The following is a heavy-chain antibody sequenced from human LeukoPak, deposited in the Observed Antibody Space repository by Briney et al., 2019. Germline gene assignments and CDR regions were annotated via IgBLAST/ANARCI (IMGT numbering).Heavy chain of an antibody. V-gene: IGHV3-30*18. CDR2: ISYDGSDK. D-gene: IGHD2-2*01. CDR1: GFSFSSFG. Sequence: GGSLRLSCAAYGFSFSSFGMHWGRQAPGKGMEWVAFISYDGSDKYNGDSVKARFTISRDNSKNTLYLQMNSLRAEDTAVYYCAKSKEGRYCSSSSCHEFDYWGQGTVVTVSS. CDR3: AKSKEGRYCSSSSCHEFDY. J-gene: IGHJ4*02.